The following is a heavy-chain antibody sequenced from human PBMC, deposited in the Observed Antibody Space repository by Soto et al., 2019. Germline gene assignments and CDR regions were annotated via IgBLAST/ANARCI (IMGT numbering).Heavy chain of an antibody. CDR1: GFTFSSYG. CDR2: IWYDGSNK. CDR3: ARFKDGYNFYFDY. J-gene: IGHJ4*02. Sequence: QVQLVESGGGVVQPGRSLRLSCAASGFTFSSYGMHWVRQAPGKGLEWVAVIWYDGSNKYYADSVKGRFTISRDNSKNTLYLXXXSLRAEDTAVYYCARFKDGYNFYFDYWGQGTLVTVSS. V-gene: IGHV3-33*01. D-gene: IGHD5-12*01.